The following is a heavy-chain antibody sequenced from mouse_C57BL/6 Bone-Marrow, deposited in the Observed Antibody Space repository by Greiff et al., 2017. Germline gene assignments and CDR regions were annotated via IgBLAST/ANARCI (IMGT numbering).Heavy chain of an antibody. CDR1: GFTFSSYA. J-gene: IGHJ4*01. CDR2: ISDGGSYT. CDR3: ARPLSMDY. Sequence: EVKLMESGGGLVKPGGSLKLSCAASGFTFSSYAMSWVRQTPEKRLEWVATISDGGSYTYYPANVKGRFTLSRDNAKNNLYLQMSHLKSEDTAMYYCARPLSMDYWGQGTSVTVSS. V-gene: IGHV5-4*03. D-gene: IGHD1-1*02.